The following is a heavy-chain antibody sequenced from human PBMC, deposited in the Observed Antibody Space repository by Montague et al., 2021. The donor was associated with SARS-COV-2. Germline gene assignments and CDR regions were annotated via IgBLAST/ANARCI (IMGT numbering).Heavy chain of an antibody. V-gene: IGHV3-23*01. CDR2: ISYSGGST. D-gene: IGHD2-15*01. CDR1: GFTFRDSA. Sequence: SLRLSCAASGFTFRDSAMNWVRQAPGKGLEWVSLISYSGGSTYYADSVKCRFTISRDNSNNTLYLQMNSLRAEDTAVYYCARDIECSFWGQGTLVTVSS. J-gene: IGHJ4*02. CDR3: ARDIECSF.